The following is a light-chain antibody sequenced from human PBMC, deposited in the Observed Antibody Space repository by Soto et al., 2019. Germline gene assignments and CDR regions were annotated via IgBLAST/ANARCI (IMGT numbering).Light chain of an antibody. CDR2: GAS. V-gene: IGKV3D-15*01. CDR1: QNISSN. CDR3: QQYHNWPPWT. Sequence: IALEQCAATVSISRWERATLSCRASQNISSNLAWHQQKPGQAPRLLIYGASSRATGIPDRFSGSGSGTDFTLTIRRLQHDDFAVYYCQQYHNWPPWTFGQGTKVDIK. J-gene: IGKJ1*01.